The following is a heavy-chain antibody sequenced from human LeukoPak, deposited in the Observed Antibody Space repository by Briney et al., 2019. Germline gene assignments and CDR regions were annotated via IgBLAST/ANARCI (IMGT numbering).Heavy chain of an antibody. J-gene: IGHJ4*02. Sequence: SETLSLTCTVSGSSMSSDYYWGWIRQPPGKGLEWIGSISDSGSAYYNPSLKSRVVISVDPSKKQFSLKVSSGARLGRSGDLEGYFDYWGQGTLVTVS. V-gene: IGHV4-38-2*02. CDR2: ISDSGSA. D-gene: IGHD2-21*02. CDR3: GYFDY. CDR1: GSSMSSDYY.